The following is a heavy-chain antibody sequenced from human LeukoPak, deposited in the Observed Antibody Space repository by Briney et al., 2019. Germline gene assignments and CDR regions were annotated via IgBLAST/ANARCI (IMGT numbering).Heavy chain of an antibody. CDR3: AELGITMIGGV. CDR1: GFTFSSYS. CDR2: ISSSSSFI. V-gene: IGHV3-21*01. D-gene: IGHD3-10*02. Sequence: PGGSLRLSCAASGFTFSSYSMNWVRQAPGKGLEWVSSISSSSSFIYYADSLKGRFTISRDNAKNSLYLQMNSLRAEDTAVYYCAELGITMIGGVWGKGTTVTISS. J-gene: IGHJ6*04.